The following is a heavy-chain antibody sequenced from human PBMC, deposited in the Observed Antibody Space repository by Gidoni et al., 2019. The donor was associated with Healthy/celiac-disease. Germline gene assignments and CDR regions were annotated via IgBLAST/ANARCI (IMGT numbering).Heavy chain of an antibody. Sequence: EVQLVESGGGLVQPGRSLRLSCTASGFTFGDYAMRWVRQAPGKGLEWVGFIRSKAYGGTTEYAASVKGRFTISRDDSKSIAYLQMNSLKTEDTAVYYCTRVGDIVLILFDYWGQGTLVTVSS. D-gene: IGHD2-8*01. V-gene: IGHV3-49*04. CDR1: GFTFGDYA. CDR2: IRSKAYGGTT. J-gene: IGHJ4*02. CDR3: TRVGDIVLILFDY.